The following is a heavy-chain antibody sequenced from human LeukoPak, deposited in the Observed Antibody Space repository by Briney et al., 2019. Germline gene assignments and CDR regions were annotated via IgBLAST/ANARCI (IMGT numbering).Heavy chain of an antibody. J-gene: IGHJ5*02. CDR2: ISGSRSYI. D-gene: IGHD3-16*01. Sequence: GGSLRLSCAASGFTFSAFSMNWVRQAPGKGLEWVSSISGSRSYIYYADSVKGRFTISRDNAKNLVYLQMNSLRAEDTAVYYCARGWGRSWDENWFDAWGQGIRVTASS. V-gene: IGHV3-21*01. CDR3: ARGWGRSWDENWFDA. CDR1: GFTFSAFS.